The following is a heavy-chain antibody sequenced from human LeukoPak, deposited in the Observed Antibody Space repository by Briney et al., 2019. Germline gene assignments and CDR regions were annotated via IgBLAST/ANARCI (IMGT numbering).Heavy chain of an antibody. D-gene: IGHD3-10*01. CDR3: TTVKWFGEPQYTLYYYYYMDV. Sequence: GGSLRLSCASSRFTFSSYGMHWVRQAPGKGLEWVAYIQYDGSNEQYADSVKGRFSISRDSSKNILYLQMNSLKTEDTAVYYCTTVKWFGEPQYTLYYYYYMDVWGKGTTVTISS. J-gene: IGHJ6*03. CDR1: RFTFSSYG. V-gene: IGHV3-30*02. CDR2: IQYDGSNE.